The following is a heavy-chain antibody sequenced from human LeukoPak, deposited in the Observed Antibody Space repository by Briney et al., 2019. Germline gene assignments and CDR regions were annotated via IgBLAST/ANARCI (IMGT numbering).Heavy chain of an antibody. CDR1: GFTFSSYA. CDR2: ISYDGSNK. Sequence: GGSLRLSCAASGFTFSSYAMHWVRQAPGKGLEWVAVISYDGSNKYYADSVKGRFTISRDNSKNTLYLQMNSLRAEDTAVYYCARDRVAGAARYYYMDVWGKGTTVTVSS. J-gene: IGHJ6*03. D-gene: IGHD6-6*01. CDR3: ARDRVAGAARYYYMDV. V-gene: IGHV3-30-3*01.